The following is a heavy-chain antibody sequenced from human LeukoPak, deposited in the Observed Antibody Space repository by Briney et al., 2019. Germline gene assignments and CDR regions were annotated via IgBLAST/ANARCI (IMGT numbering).Heavy chain of an antibody. V-gene: IGHV4-39*07. J-gene: IGHJ4*02. CDR3: ARDIASGSGKYYFDY. D-gene: IGHD3-10*01. CDR1: GGSISSSIYY. CDR2: IYYSGST. Sequence: SETLSLTCTVSGGSISSSIYYWGWIRQPPGKGLEWIGSIYYSGSTYYNPSLKSRVTISVDTSKNQFSLKLSSVTAADTAVYYCARDIASGSGKYYFDYWGQGTLVTVSS.